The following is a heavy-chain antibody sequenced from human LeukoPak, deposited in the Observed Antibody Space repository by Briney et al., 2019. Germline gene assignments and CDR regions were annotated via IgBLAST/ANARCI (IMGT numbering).Heavy chain of an antibody. CDR1: GGSISSSSYY. V-gene: IGHV4-39*01. CDR2: IYYSGST. D-gene: IGHD3-10*01. J-gene: IGHJ4*02. CDR3: ARPASSSPSHKPGDY. Sequence: SETLSLTCTVSGGSISSSSYYWGWIRQPPGKGLEWIGSIYYSGSTYYNPSLKSRVTISVDTSKNQFSLKLSSVTAADTAVYYCARPASSSPSHKPGDYWGQGTLVTVSP.